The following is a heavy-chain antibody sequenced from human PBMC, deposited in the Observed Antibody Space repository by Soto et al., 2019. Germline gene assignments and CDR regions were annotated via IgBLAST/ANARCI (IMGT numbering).Heavy chain of an antibody. CDR3: AMPYGTLAFDY. D-gene: IGHD3-10*01. Sequence: EVQLLESGGGLVQPGGSLRLSCAASGFNFNLLALTWVRQAPGKGLEWVSTMKATDGTKYYADSVKGRFTISRDSSTNTMYLQRNSVRFGVTAVYYCAMPYGTLAFDYWGPGTRVTVSS. CDR2: MKATDGTK. CDR1: GFNFNLLA. V-gene: IGHV3-23*01. J-gene: IGHJ4*02.